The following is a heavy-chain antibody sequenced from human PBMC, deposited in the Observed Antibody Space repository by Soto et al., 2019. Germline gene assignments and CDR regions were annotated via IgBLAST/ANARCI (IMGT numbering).Heavy chain of an antibody. V-gene: IGHV5-10-1*01. CDR2: IDPSDSYT. D-gene: IGHD2-8*01. CDR3: AGEVYAITTDYYYGMDV. J-gene: IGHJ6*02. Sequence: GESLKISCKGSGYSFTSYWISWVRQMPGKGLEWMGRIDPSDSYTNYSPSFQGHATISADKSISTAYLQWSSLKASDTAMYYCAGEVYAITTDYYYGMDVWGQGTTVTVSS. CDR1: GYSFTSYW.